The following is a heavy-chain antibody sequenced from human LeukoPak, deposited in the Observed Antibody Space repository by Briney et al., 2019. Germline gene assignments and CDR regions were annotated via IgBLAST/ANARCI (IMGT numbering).Heavy chain of an antibody. CDR1: GGSISSSSYY. J-gene: IGHJ5*02. CDR3: ARRPYYGPRWFDP. CDR2: IYYSGST. D-gene: IGHD3-10*01. V-gene: IGHV4-39*01. Sequence: SETLSLTCTVSGGSISSSSYYWGWIRQPQGKGLEWIGSIYYSGSTYYNPSLKSRVTISVDTSKNQFSLKLSSVTAADTAVYYCARRPYYGPRWFDPWGQGTLVTVSS.